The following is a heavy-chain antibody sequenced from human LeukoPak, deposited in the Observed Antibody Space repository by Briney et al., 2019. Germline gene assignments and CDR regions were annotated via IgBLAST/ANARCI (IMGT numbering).Heavy chain of an antibody. V-gene: IGHV3-11*01. CDR2: ISSGGGTI. CDR1: GSTFSDCY. D-gene: IGHD1-7*01. CDR3: AREGDWNYVFDY. Sequence: GGSLRLSCAASGSTFSDCYMSWIRQAPGKGLEWVSYISSGGGTIYYADSVKGRFTISRDNAKNSLYLQMDSLRAEDTAVYYCAREGDWNYVFDYWGQGTQVTVSS. J-gene: IGHJ4*02.